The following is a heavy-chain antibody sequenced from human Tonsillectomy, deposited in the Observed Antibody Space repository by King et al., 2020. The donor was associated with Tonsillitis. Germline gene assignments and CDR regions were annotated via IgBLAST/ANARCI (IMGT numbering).Heavy chain of an antibody. CDR3: ASLGSYGYSGYFDY. D-gene: IGHD5-18*01. J-gene: IGHJ4*02. V-gene: IGHV3-33*05. CDR2: ISYDGSNK. Sequence: HVQLVESGGGVVQPGRSLRLSCAASGFTFSSYGMHWVRQAPGKGLEWVAVISYDGSNKYYADSVKGRFTISRDNSKNTLYLQMNSLRAEDTAVYYCASLGSYGYSGYFDYWGQGTLVTVSS. CDR1: GFTFSSYG.